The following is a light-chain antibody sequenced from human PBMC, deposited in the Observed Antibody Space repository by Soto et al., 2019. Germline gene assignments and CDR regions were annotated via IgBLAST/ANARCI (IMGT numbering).Light chain of an antibody. CDR1: SSNIGSNT. J-gene: IGLJ1*01. CDR3: AAWDDSMNGYV. CDR2: SNN. V-gene: IGLV1-44*01. Sequence: QSVLTQPPSASGTPGQRVTISCSGSSSNIGSNTVNWYQQLPGTAPKLLIYSNNQRPSGVPDRFPGSKSGTSASLAISGLQSEDEADYYCAAWDDSMNGYVFGNGTEVTV.